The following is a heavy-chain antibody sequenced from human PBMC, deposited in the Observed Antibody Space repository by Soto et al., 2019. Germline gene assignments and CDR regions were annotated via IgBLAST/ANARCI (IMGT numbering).Heavy chain of an antibody. CDR1: GFTINNYA. J-gene: IGHJ4*02. Sequence: GGSLIVSCEASGFTINNYAMTWVRQPPGKGLQWVSTISGSGSSTFYADSVRGRFTISRDNSKNTLYLQMNSLRAEDTALYYCAKEKIASTVADFFDYWGQGTLVTVSS. D-gene: IGHD6-19*01. CDR2: ISGSGSST. V-gene: IGHV3-23*01. CDR3: AKEKIASTVADFFDY.